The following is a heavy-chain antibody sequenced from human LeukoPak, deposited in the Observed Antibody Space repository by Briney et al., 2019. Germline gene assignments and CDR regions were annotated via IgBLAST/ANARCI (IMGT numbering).Heavy chain of an antibody. J-gene: IGHJ5*02. Sequence: PGGSLRLSCAASGFTFSRYWMHWVRQAPGKGLAWVSRINSDGRSTSHADSVKGRFTISRDNAKNTVYLKMNSLRAEDTAVYYCARDIGGYYKQHGRFKTRVGPWGQGTLVTVSS. CDR1: GFTFSRYW. D-gene: IGHD3-3*01. CDR2: INSDGRST. CDR3: ARDIGGYYKQHGRFKTRVGP. V-gene: IGHV3-74*01.